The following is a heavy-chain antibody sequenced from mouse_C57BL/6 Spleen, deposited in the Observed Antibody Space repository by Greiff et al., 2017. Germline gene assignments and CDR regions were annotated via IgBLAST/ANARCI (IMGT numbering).Heavy chain of an antibody. V-gene: IGHV1-54*01. CDR3: ARFYEGAMDY. CDR1: GYAFTTYL. CDR2: INPGRGGT. J-gene: IGHJ4*01. D-gene: IGHD1-1*01. Sequence: VHLVESGAELVRPGTSVKVSCKASGYAFTTYLIEWVKQRPGQGLEWIGVINPGRGGTNYNEKFKGKATLTADKSSSTAYMQLSSLTSEDSAVYFCARFYEGAMDYWGQGTAVTVSS.